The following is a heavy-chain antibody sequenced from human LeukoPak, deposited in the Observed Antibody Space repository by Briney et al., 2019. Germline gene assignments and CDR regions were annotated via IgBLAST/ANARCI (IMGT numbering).Heavy chain of an antibody. Sequence: SETLSLTCTVSGGSISSYYWSWIRQPAGKGLERIGRIYTSGSTNYNPSLKSRVTMSVDTSKNQFSLKLSSVTAADTAVYYCARDHVVVVVAATENWFDPWGQGTLVTVSS. CDR2: IYTSGST. D-gene: IGHD2-15*01. V-gene: IGHV4-4*07. J-gene: IGHJ5*02. CDR1: GGSISSYY. CDR3: ARDHVVVVVAATENWFDP.